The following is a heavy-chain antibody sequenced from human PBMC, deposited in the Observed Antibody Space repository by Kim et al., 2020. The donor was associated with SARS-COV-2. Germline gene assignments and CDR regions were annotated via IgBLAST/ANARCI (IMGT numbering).Heavy chain of an antibody. V-gene: IGHV4-59*01. Sequence: SETLSLTCTVSGGSFSGYHWSWIRQPPGQGLEWIGHTYKTEINYSPSLRSRVTMSLDTSKNQFSLKLSSVTAADTAVYYCAAYAEGEGGSGFWGQGILVTVSS. D-gene: IGHD3-10*01. CDR1: GGSFSGYH. J-gene: IGHJ4*02. CDR2: TYKTEI. CDR3: AAYAEGEGGSGF.